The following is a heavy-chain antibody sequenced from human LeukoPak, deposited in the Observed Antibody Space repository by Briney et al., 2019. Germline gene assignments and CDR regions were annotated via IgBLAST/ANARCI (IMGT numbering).Heavy chain of an antibody. CDR2: ISYDGSNK. CDR3: AKDVGYFDY. V-gene: IGHV3-30*18. Sequence: GSSLRLSCAASGFTFSSYGTHSVRQAAGKGLEWGAVISYDGSNKYYADCVKGRFTISRDNSKNTLYLQMNSLRAEDTAVYYCAKDVGYFDYWGQGTLVTVSS. J-gene: IGHJ4*02. CDR1: GFTFSSYG.